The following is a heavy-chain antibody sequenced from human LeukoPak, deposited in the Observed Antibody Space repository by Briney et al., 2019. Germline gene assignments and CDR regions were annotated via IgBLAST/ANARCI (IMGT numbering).Heavy chain of an antibody. Sequence: ASVKVSCKASGYTFTSYDINWVRQATGQGFEWMGWMNPNSGNTGYAQKFQGRVTMTRNTSISTAYMELSSLRSEDTAVYYCARVTCSTSCHDYYYYYMDVWGKGTTVTVSS. CDR2: MNPNSGNT. D-gene: IGHD2-2*01. V-gene: IGHV1-8*01. CDR1: GYTFTSYD. J-gene: IGHJ6*03. CDR3: ARVTCSTSCHDYYYYYMDV.